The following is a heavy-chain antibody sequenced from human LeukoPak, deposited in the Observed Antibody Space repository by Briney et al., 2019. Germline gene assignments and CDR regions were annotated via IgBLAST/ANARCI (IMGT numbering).Heavy chain of an antibody. Sequence: SETLSLTCTVSGGSISSYYWSWIRQPPGKGLEWIGYIYYSGSTNYNPSLKSRVTISVDTSKNQFSLKLSSVTAADTAVYYCAREGTGSYNWGQGTLVTVSS. V-gene: IGHV4-59*01. CDR2: IYYSGST. CDR3: AREGTGSYN. J-gene: IGHJ4*02. CDR1: GGSISSYY. D-gene: IGHD1-1*01.